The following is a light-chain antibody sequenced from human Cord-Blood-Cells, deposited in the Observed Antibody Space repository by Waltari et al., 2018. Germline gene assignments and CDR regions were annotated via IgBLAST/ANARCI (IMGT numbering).Light chain of an antibody. Sequence: QSALTQPASVSGSPGQSITISCTGTSRDVGSYNLVSWYQQHPGKAPKLMIYEGSKRPSVVSNRFSGSKSGNTASLTISGLQAEDEADYYCCSYAGSSTYVFGTGTKVTVL. V-gene: IGLV2-23*01. CDR2: EGS. J-gene: IGLJ1*01. CDR3: CSYAGSSTYV. CDR1: SRDVGSYNL.